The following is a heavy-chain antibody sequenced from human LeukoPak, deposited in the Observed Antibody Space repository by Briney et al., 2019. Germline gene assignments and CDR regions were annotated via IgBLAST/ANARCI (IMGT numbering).Heavy chain of an antibody. Sequence: GGSLRLSCAASGFTFSSYGMHWVRQAPGKGLEWVAFIRYDGSNKYYADSVKGRFTISRDNSKNTLYLQMNSLRAEDTAVYYCARVLHRRNYDSSVYYGYWGQGTLVTVSS. CDR2: IRYDGSNK. D-gene: IGHD3-22*01. J-gene: IGHJ4*02. CDR3: ARVLHRRNYDSSVYYGY. V-gene: IGHV3-30*02. CDR1: GFTFSSYG.